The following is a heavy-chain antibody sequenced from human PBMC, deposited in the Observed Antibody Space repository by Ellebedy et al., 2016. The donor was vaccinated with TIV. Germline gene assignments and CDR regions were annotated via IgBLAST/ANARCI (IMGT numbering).Heavy chain of an antibody. J-gene: IGHJ6*02. Sequence: SETLSLTXNVSGGSISSYYWSWIRQPPGKGLEWIGYIYYSGSTNYNPSLKSRVTMSLDTSKNQFSLKLSSVTAADTAVYYCARDRITMIVGKEDYGMDVWGQGTTVTVSS. CDR2: IYYSGST. CDR3: ARDRITMIVGKEDYGMDV. CDR1: GGSISSYY. D-gene: IGHD3-22*01. V-gene: IGHV4-59*01.